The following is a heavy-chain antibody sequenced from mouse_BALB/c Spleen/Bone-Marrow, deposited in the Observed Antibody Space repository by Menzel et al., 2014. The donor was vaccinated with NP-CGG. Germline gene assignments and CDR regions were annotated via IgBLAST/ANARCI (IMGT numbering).Heavy chain of an antibody. CDR3: ARRGTTAKDYAMDY. CDR2: IDPSDSYT. CDR1: GYTFTRYW. V-gene: IGHV1S126*01. Sequence: QVQLQQPGAELVKPGASVKISCKASGYTFTRYWMYWVKQRPGQGLEWIGEIDPSDSYTNNNQKFKEKSTLTVDKSSSPAYMQLSNQTSEDSVVYNVARRGTTAKDYAMDYCNQATSINVST. J-gene: IGHJ4*01. D-gene: IGHD1-2*01.